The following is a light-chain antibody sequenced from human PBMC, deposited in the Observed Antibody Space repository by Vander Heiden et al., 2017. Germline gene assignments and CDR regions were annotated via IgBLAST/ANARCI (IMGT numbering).Light chain of an antibody. V-gene: IGKV1-39*01. J-gene: IGKJ1*01. CDR3: QQSYSTPWT. Sequence: IQLTHSLSSLSASVGDTVTITCRESLSISTYLNWYQQKPGKATQRLIYAASSLQSGVPSRFSGSGSGTDFTLTISSLQPEDFATYYCQQSYSTPWTFGQGTKVEIK. CDR2: AAS. CDR1: LSISTY.